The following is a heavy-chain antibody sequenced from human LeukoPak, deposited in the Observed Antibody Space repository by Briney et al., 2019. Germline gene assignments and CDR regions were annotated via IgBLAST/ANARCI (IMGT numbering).Heavy chain of an antibody. CDR3: AREPRKDGHNGMDV. V-gene: IGHV1-46*01. J-gene: IGHJ6*02. D-gene: IGHD5-24*01. CDR1: GYTFTSYY. CDR2: INPDDGGT. Sequence: ASVKVSCKASGYTFTSYYMHWVRQAPGQGLEWVGIINPDDGGTSYAQKFQGRATMSRDTSTSTVYMELSSLRSEDTALYYCAREPRKDGHNGMDVWGQGTTVTVSS.